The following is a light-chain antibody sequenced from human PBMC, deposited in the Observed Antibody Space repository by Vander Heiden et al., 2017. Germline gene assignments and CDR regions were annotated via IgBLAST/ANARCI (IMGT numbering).Light chain of an antibody. Sequence: DIVMIQSPDSLAVSLGERATINCKSSQSVLYSSNDKNYLAWYQQKPGQPPKLLIHWASARESGVPDRFSGSGSGTDFTLTISSLQAEDVAVYYCQQDDSSPLTFGGGTKVEIK. V-gene: IGKV4-1*01. CDR1: QSVLYSSNDKNY. J-gene: IGKJ4*01. CDR3: QQDDSSPLT. CDR2: WAS.